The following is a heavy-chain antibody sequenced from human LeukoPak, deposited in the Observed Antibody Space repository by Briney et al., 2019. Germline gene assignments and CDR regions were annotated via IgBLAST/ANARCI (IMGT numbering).Heavy chain of an antibody. CDR3: ARADSSWDAFDI. CDR1: GFTFSSYW. D-gene: IGHD6-19*01. V-gene: IGHV3-74*01. J-gene: IGHJ3*02. Sequence: GGSLRLSCAASGFTFSSYWMHWVRQAPGKGLVWVSRINSDGSSTSYADSVKGRFTISRDNAKNTLYLQMNSLRAEDTAVYYCARADSSWDAFDIWGQGTMVTVSS. CDR2: INSDGSST.